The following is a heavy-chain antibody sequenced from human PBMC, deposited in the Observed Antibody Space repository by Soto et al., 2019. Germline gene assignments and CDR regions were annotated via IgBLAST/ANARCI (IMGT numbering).Heavy chain of an antibody. V-gene: IGHV5-51*01. CDR1: GYSFTSYW. D-gene: IGHD1-26*01. Sequence: HGESLKISCKGSGYSFTSYWIGWVRQMPGKGLEWMGIIYPGDSDTRYSPSFQGQVTISADKSISTAYLQWSSLKASDTAMYYCARAPLRGRGSPYGMDVWGQGTTVTVSS. CDR3: ARAPLRGRGSPYGMDV. CDR2: IYPGDSDT. J-gene: IGHJ6*02.